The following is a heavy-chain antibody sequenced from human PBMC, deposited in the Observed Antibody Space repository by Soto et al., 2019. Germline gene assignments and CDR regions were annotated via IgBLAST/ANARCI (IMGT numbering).Heavy chain of an antibody. CDR1: GFDFTDHY. J-gene: IGHJ4*02. CDR2: ISPDGGST. V-gene: IGHV1-46*01. D-gene: IGHD3-10*01. CDR3: ARAPRGGVIIVITWAQIDY. Sequence: ASVKVSCKASGFDFTDHYIHWVRQAPGQGLEWMGIISPDGGSTRYSQKFQARITTTRDTSTSTVYMELSSLRSEDTAIYYCARAPRGGVIIVITWAQIDYWGQGTLVTVS.